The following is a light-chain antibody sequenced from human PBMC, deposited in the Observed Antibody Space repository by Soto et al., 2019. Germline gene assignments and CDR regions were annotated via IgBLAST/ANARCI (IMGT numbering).Light chain of an antibody. Sequence: QSVLTQPASVSGSPGHSITISCTGTSSDVGGYDYVSWYQQYPGKAPKVIIYEVSNRPSGVSHRFSGSKSGNTASLTISGLQAEDEADYYCCSYAGSNTYVFGTGTKVTVL. CDR3: CSYAGSNTYV. CDR2: EVS. CDR1: SSDVGGYDY. J-gene: IGLJ1*01. V-gene: IGLV2-14*01.